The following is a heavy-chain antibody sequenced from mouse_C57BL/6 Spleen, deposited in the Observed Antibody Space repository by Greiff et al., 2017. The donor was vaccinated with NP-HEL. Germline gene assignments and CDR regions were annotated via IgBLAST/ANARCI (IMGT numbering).Heavy chain of an antibody. D-gene: IGHD1-1*01. CDR2: INPSNGGT. CDR3: ARSPYDLPYWYFDV. CDR1: GYTFTSYW. J-gene: IGHJ1*03. Sequence: VQLQQPGTELVKPGASVKLSCKASGYTFTSYWMHWVKQRPGQGLEWIGNINPSNGGTNYNEKFKDKATLTADKSSSTAYMQLSSLTYEDSAVYYCARSPYDLPYWYFDVWGTGTTVTVSS. V-gene: IGHV1-53*01.